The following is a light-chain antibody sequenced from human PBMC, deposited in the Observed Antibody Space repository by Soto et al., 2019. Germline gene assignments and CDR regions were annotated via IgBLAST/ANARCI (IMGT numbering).Light chain of an antibody. J-gene: IGLJ3*02. CDR1: RSNIEKNH. CDR2: DND. CDR3: GTWDSSLSVWV. Sequence: QSVLTQPPSVSAAPGQRVTISCSGSRSNIEKNHVSWYQQIPGTAPKVVIYDNDQRPSGIPDRFSGFKSDTSATLAITGLQTGDEADYHCGTWDSSLSVWVFGAGTKL. V-gene: IGLV1-51*01.